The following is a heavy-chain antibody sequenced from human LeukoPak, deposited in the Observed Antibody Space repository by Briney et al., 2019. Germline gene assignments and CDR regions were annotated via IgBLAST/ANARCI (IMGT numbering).Heavy chain of an antibody. CDR3: AREPGGVRRYFDY. V-gene: IGHV1-69*06. CDR2: IIPIFDST. Sequence: GAWVKVSCKASGGNLGNYAISWVRQAPGQGLEWMGRIIPIFDSTNSAQKFQARLTIAADKSTNTVYLELSSLRSEDTAVYYCAREPGGVRRYFDYWDQGTLVIVSS. D-gene: IGHD1-26*01. CDR1: GGNLGNYA. J-gene: IGHJ4*02.